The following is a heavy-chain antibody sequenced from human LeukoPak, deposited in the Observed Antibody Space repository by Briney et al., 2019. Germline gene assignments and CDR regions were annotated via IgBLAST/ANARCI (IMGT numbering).Heavy chain of an antibody. CDR1: GGSFSGYY. Sequence: SETLSLTCAVYGGSFSGYYWSWIRQPPGKRLEWIGEINHSGSTNYNPSLKSRVTISVDTSKNQFSLKLSSVTAADTAVYYCARDIVVVPARGGRFDPWGQGTLVTVSS. CDR3: ARDIVVVPARGGRFDP. D-gene: IGHD2-2*01. J-gene: IGHJ5*02. CDR2: INHSGST. V-gene: IGHV4-34*01.